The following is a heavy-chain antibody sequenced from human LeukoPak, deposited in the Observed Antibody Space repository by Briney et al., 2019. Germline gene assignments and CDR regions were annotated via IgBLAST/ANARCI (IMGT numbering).Heavy chain of an antibody. CDR3: ARKQQLVPREIWYFDL. J-gene: IGHJ2*01. CDR2: INHSGST. D-gene: IGHD6-13*01. V-gene: IGHV4-34*01. Sequence: PSETLSLTCAVDGGSFRGYYWSWIRQPPGKGLEWIGEINHSGSTNYNPSLKSRVTISVDTSKNQFSLKLRSVTAADTAVYYCARKQQLVPREIWYFDLWGRGTLVTVSS. CDR1: GGSFRGYY.